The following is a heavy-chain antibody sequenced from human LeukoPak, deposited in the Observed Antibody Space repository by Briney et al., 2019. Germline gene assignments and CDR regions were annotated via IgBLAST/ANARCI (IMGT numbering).Heavy chain of an antibody. CDR3: ARGGGYYGSGSLHYYYYGMDV. Sequence: GGSLRLSCAASGFTFSSYEMNWVRQAPGKGLEWVSYISSSGNTIYYADSVKGRFTISRDNAKNSLYLQMNSLRAEDTAVYYCARGGGYYGSGSLHYYYYGMDVWGQGTLVTVSS. V-gene: IGHV3-48*03. CDR1: GFTFSSYE. J-gene: IGHJ6*02. D-gene: IGHD3-10*01. CDR2: ISSSGNTI.